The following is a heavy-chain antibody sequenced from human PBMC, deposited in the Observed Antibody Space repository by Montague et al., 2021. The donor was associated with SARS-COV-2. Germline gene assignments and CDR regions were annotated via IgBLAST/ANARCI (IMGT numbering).Heavy chain of an antibody. V-gene: IGHV4-59*08. CDR2: IYNSGTT. CDR3: ARLLPDGTVVATDRPFDA. D-gene: IGHD2-21*02. J-gene: IGHJ4*02. Sequence: SETLSLTCTVSTVSINNYSRGWIRQAPGKGLEWIGHIYNSGTTDYNLSLRRRVTISMDTSENQFPLKLRHVIAADTAVHYCARLLPDGTVVATDRPFDAWGQGTLVTVSS. CDR1: TVSINNYS.